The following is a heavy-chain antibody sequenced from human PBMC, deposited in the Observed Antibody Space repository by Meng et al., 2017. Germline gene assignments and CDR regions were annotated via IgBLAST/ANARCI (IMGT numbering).Heavy chain of an antibody. Sequence: VAVVESGGGFVKPGGSLRLSCAGSVFTFSDYYRSWIRQAAGKGLEWGSAISGSGGSTYYADSVKGRFTISRDNSKNTLYLQMNSLRAEDTAVYYCARDYGDHLGFDYWGQGTLVTVFS. CDR3: ARDYGDHLGFDY. CDR1: VFTFSDYY. D-gene: IGHD4-17*01. J-gene: IGHJ4*02. V-gene: IGHV3-23*04. CDR2: ISGSGGST.